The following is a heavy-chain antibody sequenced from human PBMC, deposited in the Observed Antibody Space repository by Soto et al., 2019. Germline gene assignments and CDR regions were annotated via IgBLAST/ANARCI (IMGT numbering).Heavy chain of an antibody. J-gene: IGHJ3*02. V-gene: IGHV1-46*01. Sequence: GASVKVSCKTSGYTFSSYYIHWVRQALGQGLEWMAIINPNGGDSSSPQKFQGRITVTSDTSTSTVYMDLSSLRSEDTAVYYCARRKTNFGEDSFDIWGQGTMVTV. D-gene: IGHD3-16*01. CDR2: INPNGGDS. CDR3: ARRKTNFGEDSFDI. CDR1: GYTFSSYY.